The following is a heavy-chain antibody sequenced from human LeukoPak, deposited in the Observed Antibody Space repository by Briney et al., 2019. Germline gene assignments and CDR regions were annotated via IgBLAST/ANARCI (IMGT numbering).Heavy chain of an antibody. J-gene: IGHJ4*02. D-gene: IGHD2-15*01. CDR3: ARAPRGYCSGGSCFDY. CDR1: GGSISSRTYY. Sequence: SETLSLTCTVSGGSISSRTYYWGWIRQPPGKGLEWIGTIYYSGTTYYNPSLKSRVTISLDTSKNQFSLKLSSVAAADTAIYYCARAPRGYCSGGSCFDYWGQGTLVTVSS. CDR2: IYYSGTT. V-gene: IGHV4-39*07.